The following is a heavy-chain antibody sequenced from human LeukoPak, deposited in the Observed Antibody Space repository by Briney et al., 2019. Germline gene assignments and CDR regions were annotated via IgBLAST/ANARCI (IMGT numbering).Heavy chain of an antibody. CDR3: ARRRDGYNAGFDY. D-gene: IGHD5-24*01. Sequence: SGTLSLTCTVSGGSISSYYWSWIRQPPGKGLEWIGYIYYSGSTNYNPSLKSRVTISVDTSKNQFSLKLSSVTAADTAVYYCARRRDGYNAGFDYWGQGTLVTVSS. CDR2: IYYSGST. J-gene: IGHJ4*02. CDR1: GGSISSYY. V-gene: IGHV4-59*01.